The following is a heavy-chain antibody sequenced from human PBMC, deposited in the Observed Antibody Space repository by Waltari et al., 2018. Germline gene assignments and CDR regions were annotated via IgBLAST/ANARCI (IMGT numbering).Heavy chain of an antibody. D-gene: IGHD5-18*01. V-gene: IGHV4-59*01. CDR3: ARVGGDTAMGFDY. CDR1: GGSISRYY. Sequence: QVQLQESGPGLVKPSETLSLTCTVSGGSISRYYWSWIRQPPGKGLEWIGYIYSSGSTNYNPSLKSRVTISVDTSKNQFSLKLSSVTAADTAVYYCARVGGDTAMGFDYWGQGTLVTVSS. J-gene: IGHJ4*02. CDR2: IYSSGST.